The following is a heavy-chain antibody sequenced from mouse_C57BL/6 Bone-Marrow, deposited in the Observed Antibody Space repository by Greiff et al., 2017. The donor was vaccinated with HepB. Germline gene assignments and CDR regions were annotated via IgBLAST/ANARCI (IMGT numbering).Heavy chain of an antibody. V-gene: IGHV5-6*01. Sequence: EVQLVESGGDLVKPGGSLKLSCAASGFTFSSYGMSWVRQTPDKRLEWVATISSGGSYTYYPDSVKGRFTISRDNAKNTLYLQMSSLKSEDTAMYYWARHRITTVWYFDVWGTGTTVTVSS. CDR2: ISSGGSYT. CDR1: GFTFSSYG. D-gene: IGHD1-1*01. CDR3: ARHRITTVWYFDV. J-gene: IGHJ1*03.